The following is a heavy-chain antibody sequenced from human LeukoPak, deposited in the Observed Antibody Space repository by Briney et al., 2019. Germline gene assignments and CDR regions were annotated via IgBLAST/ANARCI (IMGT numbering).Heavy chain of an antibody. CDR2: ISGSGGST. Sequence: PGGSLRLSCAASGFTFSSYGMSWVRQAPGKGLEWVSAISGSGGSTYYADSVKGRFTISRDNSKNTLYLQMNSLRAEDTAVYYCAKLKDSSGWSPLDYWGQGTLVTVSS. CDR3: AKLKDSSGWSPLDY. CDR1: GFTFSSYG. V-gene: IGHV3-23*01. J-gene: IGHJ4*02. D-gene: IGHD6-19*01.